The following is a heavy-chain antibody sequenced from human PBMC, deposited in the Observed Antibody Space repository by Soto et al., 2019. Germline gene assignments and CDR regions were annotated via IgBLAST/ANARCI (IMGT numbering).Heavy chain of an antibody. D-gene: IGHD1-26*01. V-gene: IGHV3-30*18. CDR3: AKEGGLSGSYYISSSYYFDY. CDR2: ISHDGTNK. Sequence: PGGSLRLSCEFSGFTFSAYGMHLVRQAPGKGLEWVAAISHDGTNKNYGDSVKGRFTIFRDNSKNTLYLQMNSLRAEDTSVYYCAKEGGLSGSYYISSSYYFDYWGQGTLVTVSS. CDR1: GFTFSAYG. J-gene: IGHJ4*02.